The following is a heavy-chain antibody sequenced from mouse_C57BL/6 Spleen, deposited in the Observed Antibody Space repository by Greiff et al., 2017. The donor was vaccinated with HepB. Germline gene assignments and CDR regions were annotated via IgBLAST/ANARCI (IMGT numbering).Heavy chain of an antibody. CDR1: GFSFNTYA. CDR2: IRSKSNNYAT. J-gene: IGHJ4*01. V-gene: IGHV10-1*01. Sequence: EVKLQESGGGLVQPKGSLKLSCAASGFSFNTYAMNWVRQAPGKGLEWVARIRSKSNNYATYYADSVKDRFTISRDDSESMLYLQMNNLKTEDTAMYYCVRPDYYGAMDYWGQGTSVTVSS. CDR3: VRPDYYGAMDY. D-gene: IGHD1-1*01.